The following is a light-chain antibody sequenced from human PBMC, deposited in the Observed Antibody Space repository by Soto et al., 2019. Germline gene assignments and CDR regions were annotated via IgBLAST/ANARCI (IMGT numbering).Light chain of an antibody. CDR1: RNIKNW. CDR2: DAS. CDR3: HRYNGY. J-gene: IGKJ3*01. Sequence: DMQMTQSPSALSASVGARVTITCRASRNIKNWLAWYQEKPGKAPKVLIYDASTLKSGVPSRFSGSGSGTESTLTISILQPDAFATAYYHRYNGYFGPGTKVDIK. V-gene: IGKV1-5*01.